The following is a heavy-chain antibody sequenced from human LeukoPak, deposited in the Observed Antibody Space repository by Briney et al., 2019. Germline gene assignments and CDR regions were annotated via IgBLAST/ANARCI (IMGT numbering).Heavy chain of an antibody. CDR2: IYYSGST. CDR1: GGSISSSGSY. D-gene: IGHD3-22*01. Sequence: SETLSLTCTVSGGSISSSGSYWGWIRQPPGKGLEWIGSIYYSGSTYYNPSLKSRVTISVDTSKNQFSLKLSSVTATDTAVYYCARTRRTINYYDSSGYSPSWFDPWGQGTLVTVSS. J-gene: IGHJ5*02. V-gene: IGHV4-39*01. CDR3: ARTRRTINYYDSSGYSPSWFDP.